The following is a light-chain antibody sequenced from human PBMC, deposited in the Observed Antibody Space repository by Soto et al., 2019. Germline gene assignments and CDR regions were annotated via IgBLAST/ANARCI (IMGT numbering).Light chain of an antibody. CDR3: QLFNPYPFT. V-gene: IGKV1-9*01. Sequence: DLQLTQSPSFLSASVGYRVTITCRASQGISSYLAWYQQKPGKAPKLLIYAASTLQSVVPSRFSGSRYGTEFTLTISSLLPEDFAIYYCQLFNPYPFTFGPGNKVDI. CDR2: AAS. J-gene: IGKJ3*01. CDR1: QGISSY.